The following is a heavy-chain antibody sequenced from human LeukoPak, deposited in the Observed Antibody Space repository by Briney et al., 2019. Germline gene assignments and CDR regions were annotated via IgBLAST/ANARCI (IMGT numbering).Heavy chain of an antibody. J-gene: IGHJ6*03. CDR1: GGTFSSYA. CDR3: ARSGGALGYYYMDV. V-gene: IGHV1-69*01. Sequence: SVKVSCKASGGTFSSYAISWVRQAPGQGLEWMGGIIPIFGTANYAQKFQGRVTTTADESTSTAYMELSSLRSEDTAVYYCARSGGALGYYYMDVWGKGTTVTVSS. D-gene: IGHD3-16*01. CDR2: IIPIFGTA.